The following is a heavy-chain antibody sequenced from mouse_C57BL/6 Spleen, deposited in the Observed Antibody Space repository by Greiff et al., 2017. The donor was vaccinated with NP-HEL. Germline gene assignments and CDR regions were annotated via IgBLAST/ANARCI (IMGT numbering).Heavy chain of an antibody. CDR3: ARENYGSSYYFDY. J-gene: IGHJ2*01. V-gene: IGHV1-82*01. D-gene: IGHD1-1*01. CDR2: IYPGDGDT. CDR1: GYAFSSSW. Sequence: QVQLQQSGPELVKPGASVKISCKASGYAFSSSWMNWVKQRPGKGLEWIGRIYPGDGDTNYNGKFKGKATLTADKTSSTAYMQLSSLTSEDSAVYFCARENYGSSYYFDYWGQGTTLTVSS.